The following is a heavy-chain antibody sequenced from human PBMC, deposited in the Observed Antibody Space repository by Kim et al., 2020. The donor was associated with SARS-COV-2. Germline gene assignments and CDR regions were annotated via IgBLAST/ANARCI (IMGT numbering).Heavy chain of an antibody. J-gene: IGHJ4*02. V-gene: IGHV3-43*01. Sequence: ADSVKGRFTISRDNSKNSLYLQMNSLRTEDTALYYCAKDTLPAATGGFFYWGQGTLVTVSS. CDR3: AKDTLPAATGGFFY. D-gene: IGHD2-2*01.